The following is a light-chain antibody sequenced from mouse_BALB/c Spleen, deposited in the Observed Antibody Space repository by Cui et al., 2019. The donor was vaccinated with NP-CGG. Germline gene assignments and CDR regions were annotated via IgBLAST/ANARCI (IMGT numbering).Light chain of an antibody. J-gene: IGLJ1*01. V-gene: IGLV1*01. CDR2: GTI. Sequence: QTVVTQESALTTSPGETVTLTCRSSTGAVTTSNYANWVQEKPDHLFNGLIGGTINRPPGVPARFSGSLIGDKAALTITGAQTEDEAIYFCALWYSNHWVFGGGTNLTVL. CDR1: TGAVTTSNY. CDR3: ALWYSNHWV.